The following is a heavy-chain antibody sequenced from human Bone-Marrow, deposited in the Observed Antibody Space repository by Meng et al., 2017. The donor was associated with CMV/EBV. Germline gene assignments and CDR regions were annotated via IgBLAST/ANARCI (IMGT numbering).Heavy chain of an antibody. CDR1: GVTFTSDA. D-gene: IGHD3-9*01. CDR2: VSGSYGST. CDR3: ASAEVSPNPFKPLTPYAPFDS. J-gene: IGHJ4*02. Sequence: AGSLTPSSAVSGVTFTSDATNWVRQAPGKGLEWVSGVSGSYGSTYYADSVTGRFTISRDSSKNTLYLQMNSLRAEDTAIYYCASAEVSPNPFKPLTPYAPFDSWGQGTLVTVSS. V-gene: IGHV3-23*01.